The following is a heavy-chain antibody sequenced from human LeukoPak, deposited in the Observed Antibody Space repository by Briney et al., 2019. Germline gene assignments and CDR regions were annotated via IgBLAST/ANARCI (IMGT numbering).Heavy chain of an antibody. J-gene: IGHJ4*02. D-gene: IGHD4/OR15-4a*01. CDR2: ITSSSSSI. Sequence: PGGSLRLSCAASGFTFSSYSMNWVRQALGKGLEWVSSITSSSSSIYSADSVKGRLTISRDNAKNSLYLEMNSLRDEDTAVYYCARDLAWGAYWGQGTLVTVSS. CDR3: ARDLAWGAY. V-gene: IGHV3-21*01. CDR1: GFTFSSYS.